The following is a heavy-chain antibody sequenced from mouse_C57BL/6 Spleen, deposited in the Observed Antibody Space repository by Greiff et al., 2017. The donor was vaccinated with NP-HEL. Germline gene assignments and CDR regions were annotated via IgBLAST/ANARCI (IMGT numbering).Heavy chain of an antibody. D-gene: IGHD1-1*01. J-gene: IGHJ2*01. CDR1: GYTFTDYN. Sequence: EVQLVESGPELVKPGASVKMSCKASGYTFTDYNMHWVKQSHGKSLEWIGYINPNNGGTSYNQKFKGKATLTVNKSSSTAYMELRSLTSEDSAVYYCAHWGFNYGSPWGQGTTLTVSS. CDR3: AHWGFNYGSP. CDR2: INPNNGGT. V-gene: IGHV1-22*01.